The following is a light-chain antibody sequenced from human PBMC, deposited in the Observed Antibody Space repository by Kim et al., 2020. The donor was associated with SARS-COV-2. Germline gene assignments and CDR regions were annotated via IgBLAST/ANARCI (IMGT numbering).Light chain of an antibody. V-gene: IGKV3-20*01. CDR1: QTIYNNY. CDR2: GAM. J-gene: IGKJ2*04. CDR3: LQYMSSRS. Sequence: SFSPEDRATLSCRASQTIYNNYLSGYQQRPGQTPRLLVYGAMNRANGIPDRFSGGGSGADFTLTIDRLEAEDFATYFCLQYMSSRSFGQGTKLEIK.